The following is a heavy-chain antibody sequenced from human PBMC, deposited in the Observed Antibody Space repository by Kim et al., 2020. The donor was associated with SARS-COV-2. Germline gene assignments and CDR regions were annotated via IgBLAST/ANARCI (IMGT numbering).Heavy chain of an antibody. Sequence: SETLSLTCTVSGGSISSGGYYWSWIRQHPGKGLEWIGYIYYSGSTYYNPSLKSRVTISVDTSKNQFSLKLSSVTAADTAVYYCARGAHDITMVRGVYDYWGEGTLVTVSS. CDR1: GGSISSGGYY. D-gene: IGHD3-10*01. CDR3: ARGAHDITMVRGVYDY. CDR2: IYYSGST. V-gene: IGHV4-31*03. J-gene: IGHJ4*02.